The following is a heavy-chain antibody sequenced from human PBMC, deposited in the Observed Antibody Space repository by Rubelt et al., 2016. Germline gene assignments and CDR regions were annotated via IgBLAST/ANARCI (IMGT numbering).Heavy chain of an antibody. D-gene: IGHD1-26*01. V-gene: IGHV3-23*01. CDR3: AKDLAPLGVPMAGGPWEDY. CDR2: ISDGDSST. CDR1: GFTFSSYA. J-gene: IGHJ4*02. Sequence: LDSGGGWVQPGRSLRLSCEASGFTFSSYAISWVRQAPRKGPEWISSISDGDSSTKYADSVKGRFTISRDNARNSLYLQMTSLRAEDTAVYYCAKDLAPLGVPMAGGPWEDYWGQGTLVTVSS.